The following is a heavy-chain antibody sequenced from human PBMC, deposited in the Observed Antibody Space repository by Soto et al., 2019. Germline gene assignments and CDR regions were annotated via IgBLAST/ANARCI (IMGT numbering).Heavy chain of an antibody. J-gene: IGHJ5*02. D-gene: IGHD6-19*01. CDR3: ATRRHYFHSSEYTWFDP. CDR2: IIPTFGSA. Sequence: QVQLVQSGAEVKKPGSSVQVSCKASGGSFSSYPLSWVRQAPGQGLEWVGEIIPTFGSADYAQKFEGRVTITADETTSIVYMELNSLRSEDTDVYFCATRRHYFHSSEYTWFDPWGQGSLVLVSS. V-gene: IGHV1-69*01. CDR1: GGSFSSYP.